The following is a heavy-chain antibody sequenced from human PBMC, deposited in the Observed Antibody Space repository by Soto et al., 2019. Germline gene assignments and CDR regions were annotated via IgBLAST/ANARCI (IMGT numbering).Heavy chain of an antibody. CDR2: VITMFGTP. V-gene: IGHV1-69*01. CDR1: DDSFATHA. Sequence: VQLVQSGPEVRRPGSSVNVSCTASDDSFATHAISWVRQAPRQGLEWMGGVITMFGTPKDSPNFMGRVNISADASTCSGYLHLSDLQPGDTAVYYCAGHAIAGRNSFDWWGELSDWGLGTVVTVSS. J-gene: IGHJ1*01. D-gene: IGHD3-16*02. CDR3: AGHAIAGRNSFDWWGELSD.